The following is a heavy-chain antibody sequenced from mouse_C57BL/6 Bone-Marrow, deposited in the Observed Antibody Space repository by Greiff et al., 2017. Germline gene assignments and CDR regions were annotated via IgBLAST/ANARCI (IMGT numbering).Heavy chain of an antibody. Sequence: QVQLQQSGAELARPGASVKLSCKASGYTFTSYGISWVKQRTGQGLEWIGEIYPRSGNTYYNEKFKGTATLTADKSSSTAYMELRSLTSEDSAVYFCARKDDYLWYFDVWGTGTTVTVSS. CDR1: GYTFTSYG. V-gene: IGHV1-81*01. J-gene: IGHJ1*03. CDR3: ARKDDYLWYFDV. CDR2: IYPRSGNT. D-gene: IGHD2-4*01.